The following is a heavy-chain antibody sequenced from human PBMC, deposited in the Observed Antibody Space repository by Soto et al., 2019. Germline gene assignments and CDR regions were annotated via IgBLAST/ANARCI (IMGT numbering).Heavy chain of an antibody. CDR3: AKKVNSGSGSQYFDY. CDR1: GFTFSSYS. CDR2: FRAGGDDGTT. V-gene: IGHV3-23*01. D-gene: IGHD3-10*01. J-gene: IGHJ4*02. Sequence: GGSLKLSCVASGFTFSSYSMSWVRQAPGKGLEWVSGFRAGGDDGTTYYADSVKGRFTISRDNSKNTLFLQMNSLRAEDTAIYYCAKKVNSGSGSQYFDYFGQGTLVTV.